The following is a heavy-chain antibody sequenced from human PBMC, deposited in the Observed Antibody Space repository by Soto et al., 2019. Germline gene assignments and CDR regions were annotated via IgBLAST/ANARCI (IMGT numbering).Heavy chain of an antibody. J-gene: IGHJ6*02. CDR2: ISSSGSTI. Sequence: PGVSLRLSCAASGFTFSDYYMSWIRQAPGKGLEWVSYISSSGSTIYYADSVKGRFTISRDNAKNSLYLQMNSLRAEDTAVYYCARIQAVYASYYYYGMDVWGQGTTVTVSS. CDR1: GFTFSDYY. V-gene: IGHV3-11*01. D-gene: IGHD2-8*01. CDR3: ARIQAVYASYYYYGMDV.